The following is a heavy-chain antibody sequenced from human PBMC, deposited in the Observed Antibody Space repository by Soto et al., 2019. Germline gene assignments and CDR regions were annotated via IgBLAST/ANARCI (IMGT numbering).Heavy chain of an antibody. Sequence: QVQLVESGGGVVQPGRSLRLSCAASGFTFSIYAMYWVRQAPGKRLEWVAVISYDGNTKYYADSVKGRFTISRDNSKNTLYLQMNSLRAEDTAVYYCARDLRDGDYRTYYFDYWGQGTLVSVSS. CDR2: ISYDGNTK. J-gene: IGHJ4*02. CDR3: ARDLRDGDYRTYYFDY. D-gene: IGHD4-17*01. V-gene: IGHV3-30-3*01. CDR1: GFTFSIYA.